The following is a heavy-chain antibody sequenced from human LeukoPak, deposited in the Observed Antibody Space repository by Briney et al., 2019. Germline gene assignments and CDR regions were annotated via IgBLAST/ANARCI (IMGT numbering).Heavy chain of an antibody. CDR2: ITDNGGST. CDR1: GFTFSSYA. J-gene: IGHJ4*02. Sequence: GGSLRLSCAGTGSGFTFSSYAMSWVRQAPGKGLEWLSSITDNGGSTYYADSVKARFTISRDNTKNSLYLEMNSLRVEDTAVYYCARGGLTTGWYYFDSWGQGALVTVSS. V-gene: IGHV3-23*01. CDR3: ARGGLTTGWYYFDS. D-gene: IGHD6-19*01.